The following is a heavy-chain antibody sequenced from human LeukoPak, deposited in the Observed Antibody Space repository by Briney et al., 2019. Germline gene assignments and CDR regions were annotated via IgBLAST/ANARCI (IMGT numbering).Heavy chain of an antibody. J-gene: IGHJ2*01. CDR3: ARAVYCSGGGCFWYFDL. D-gene: IGHD2-15*01. CDR1: GFTFSSYA. Sequence: GGSLRLSCAASGFTFSSYAMNWVRQAPGKGLEWVSLISSSSRFIYYGDSVKGRFTISRDNAKKSLYLQMNSLRAEDTAVYYCARAVYCSGGGCFWYFDLWGRGTLVTVSS. V-gene: IGHV3-21*01. CDR2: ISSSSRFI.